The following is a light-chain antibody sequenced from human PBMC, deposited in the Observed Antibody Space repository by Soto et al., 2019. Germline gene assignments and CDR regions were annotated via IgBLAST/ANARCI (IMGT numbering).Light chain of an antibody. CDR3: QHYGSSPLT. J-gene: IGKJ4*01. CDR2: GAS. Sequence: EIVLTQSPGTLSLSPGEGDTLSCRASQSDSSNSLAWYQQKPGQAPRLLIYGASTRATGIPDRFSGSGSGTDFTLTINRLEPEDFAVYYCQHYGSSPLTFGGGTKVEIK. V-gene: IGKV3-20*01. CDR1: QSDSSNS.